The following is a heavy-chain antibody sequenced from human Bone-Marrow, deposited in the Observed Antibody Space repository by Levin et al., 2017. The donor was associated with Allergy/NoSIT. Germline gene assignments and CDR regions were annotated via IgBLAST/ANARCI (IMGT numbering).Heavy chain of an antibody. CDR2: IYNSGST. Sequence: SETLSLTCTVSGASISSYYWSWIRQPPGKGLEWIGYIYNSGSTKYNPSLKSRVTISVDTSKNQFSLKLNSVTAADTAVYYCARRLCSGDSCYSGGHGMDDRGQGTTVTVSS. V-gene: IGHV4-59*08. D-gene: IGHD2-15*01. CDR3: ARRLCSGDSCYSGGHGMDD. J-gene: IGHJ6*02. CDR1: GASISSYY.